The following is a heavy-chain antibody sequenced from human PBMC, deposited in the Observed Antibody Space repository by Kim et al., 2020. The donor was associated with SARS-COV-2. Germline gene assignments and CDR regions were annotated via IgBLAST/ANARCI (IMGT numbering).Heavy chain of an antibody. J-gene: IGHJ6*02. CDR1: GYTFTSYD. CDR3: ARGGLGFGELLPKNYYYYYYAMDA. CDR2: MNPNSGNT. V-gene: IGHV1-8*01. Sequence: ASVKVSCKASGYTFTSYDINWVRQATGQGLEWMGWMNPNSGNTGYAQKFQGRVTMTRNTSISTAYMELSSLRSEDTAVYYCARGGLGFGELLPKNYYYYYYAMDAWGQGTTVTVSS. D-gene: IGHD3-10*01.